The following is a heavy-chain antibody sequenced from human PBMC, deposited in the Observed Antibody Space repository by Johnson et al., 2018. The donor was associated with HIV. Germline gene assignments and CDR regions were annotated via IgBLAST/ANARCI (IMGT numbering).Heavy chain of an antibody. CDR3: ARAASQQQLKVPFDI. J-gene: IGHJ3*02. CDR2: ISSNGGST. V-gene: IGHV3-64*01. Sequence: VQLVESGGGLVQPGGSLRLSCAASGFTFSSYAMHWVRQAPGKGLEYVSAISSNGGSTYYANSVKGRFTISRDNSKNTLFLQMNSLRAEDTAVYFCARAASQQQLKVPFDIWGQGTMVTVSS. CDR1: GFTFSSYA. D-gene: IGHD6-13*01.